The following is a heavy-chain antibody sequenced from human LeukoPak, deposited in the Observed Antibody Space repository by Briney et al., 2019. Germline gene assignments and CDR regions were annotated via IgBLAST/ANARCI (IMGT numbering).Heavy chain of an antibody. CDR1: GYTFTSYY. CDR2: INPSGGST. Sequence: ASVKVSCKASGYTFTSYYMHWVRQAPGQGLEWMGIINPSGGSTSYAQKFQGRVTMTRDTSISTAYMELSRLRSDDTAVYYCARGYCSSTSCYDRGDYYMDVWGKGTTVTVSS. CDR3: ARGYCSSTSCYDRGDYYMDV. D-gene: IGHD2-2*01. V-gene: IGHV1-46*01. J-gene: IGHJ6*03.